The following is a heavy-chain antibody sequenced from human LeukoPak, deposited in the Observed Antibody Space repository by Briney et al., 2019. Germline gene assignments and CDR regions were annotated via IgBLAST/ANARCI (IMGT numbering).Heavy chain of an antibody. CDR3: AKIAAADYYYYYGMDV. CDR1: GFTFSSYA. Sequence: GGSLRLSCAASGFTFSSYAMSWVRQAPGKGLEWVSAISGSGGSTYYADSVKGRFTISSDNSRNTLYLQMNSLRAEDTAVYYCAKIAAADYYYYYGMDVWGQGTTVTVSS. J-gene: IGHJ6*02. D-gene: IGHD6-13*01. CDR2: ISGSGGST. V-gene: IGHV3-23*01.